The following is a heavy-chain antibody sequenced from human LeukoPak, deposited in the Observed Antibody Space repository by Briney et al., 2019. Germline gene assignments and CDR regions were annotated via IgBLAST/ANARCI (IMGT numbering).Heavy chain of an antibody. CDR1: GYTLTELS. D-gene: IGHD3-22*01. J-gene: IGHJ6*02. V-gene: IGHV1-24*01. Sequence: ASVKVSCKVSGYTLTELSMHWLRQAPGKGLEGLGGFDPEDGETIYAQKFQGRVTMTEDTSTDTAYMELSSLRSEDTAVYYCATSRLGSSGYYRHYYYGMDVWGQGTTVTVSS. CDR2: FDPEDGET. CDR3: ATSRLGSSGYYRHYYYGMDV.